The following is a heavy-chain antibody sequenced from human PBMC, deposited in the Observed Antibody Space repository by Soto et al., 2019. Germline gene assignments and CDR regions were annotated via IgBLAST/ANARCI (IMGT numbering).Heavy chain of an antibody. J-gene: IGHJ4*02. Sequence: PGGSLRLSCAASGFTFSSYAMTWVRQAPGKGLEWVSSISGRSSGTYYADSVKGRFTISRDNSKNTLYLQMTSLRAEDTAVYYCAKLPWRSNWPHPFWGQGTLVTVSS. CDR3: AKLPWRSNWPHPF. D-gene: IGHD6-13*01. CDR1: GFTFSSYA. CDR2: ISGRSSGT. V-gene: IGHV3-23*01.